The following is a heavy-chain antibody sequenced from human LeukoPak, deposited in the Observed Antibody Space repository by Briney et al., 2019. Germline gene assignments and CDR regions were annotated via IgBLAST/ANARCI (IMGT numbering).Heavy chain of an antibody. CDR2: IHYSGST. CDR1: GGSISSSTYD. Sequence: SETLFPTFTVSGGSISSSTYDWGWIRQPPGKGLEWMGSIHYSGSTYYNPSLKSRVTISVDMSKNQFSLKLSSVTAADTAVYYCARSYCSSSCYAVGAFDIWGQGTVTTVTS. CDR3: ARSYCSSSCYAVGAFDI. V-gene: IGHV4-39*01. D-gene: IGHD2-2*01. J-gene: IGHJ3*02.